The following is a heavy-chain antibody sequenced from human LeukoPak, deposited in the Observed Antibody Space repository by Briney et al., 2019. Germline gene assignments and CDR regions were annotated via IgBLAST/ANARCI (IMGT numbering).Heavy chain of an antibody. V-gene: IGHV1-69*13. J-gene: IGHJ6*02. CDR2: IIPIFGTA. Sequence: SVKVSCKASGGTFSTYAIYWLRQAPGQGLEWMGGIIPIFGTANYAQKFQGRVTITADESTSTAYMELSSLRSEDTAVYYCARDVDSGYEKYYYYYGMDVWGQGTTVTVSS. CDR3: ARDVDSGYEKYYYYYGMDV. D-gene: IGHD5-12*01. CDR1: GGTFSTYA.